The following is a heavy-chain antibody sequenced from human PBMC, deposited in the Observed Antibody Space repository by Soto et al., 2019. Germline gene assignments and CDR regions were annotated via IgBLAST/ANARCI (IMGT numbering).Heavy chain of an antibody. D-gene: IGHD3-22*01. Sequence: ASVKVSCKASGYTFTSYYMHWVRQAPGQGLEWMGIINPRGGSTSYAPRFQGRVTMTRDTSTSTVYMELSSLTSEDTAVYYCARDHLDRYYYDSSGYYPPDYWGQGTLVTVSS. V-gene: IGHV1-46*01. CDR1: GYTFTSYY. J-gene: IGHJ4*02. CDR2: INPRGGST. CDR3: ARDHLDRYYYDSSGYYPPDY.